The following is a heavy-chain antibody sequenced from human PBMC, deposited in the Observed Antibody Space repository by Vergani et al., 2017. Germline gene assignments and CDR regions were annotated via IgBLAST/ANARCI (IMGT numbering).Heavy chain of an antibody. D-gene: IGHD3-3*01. Sequence: EVQLLESGGGLVQPGGSLRLSCAASGFTFSSYAMSWVRQAPGKGLEWVSAISGSGGSTYYADSVKGRFTISRDNSKNTLYLQMNSLRAEDTAVYYCATEKKTRDFWSGYDPLPWFAYGMDVWGQGTTVTVSS. CDR2: ISGSGGST. CDR1: GFTFSSYA. J-gene: IGHJ6*02. V-gene: IGHV3-23*01. CDR3: ATEKKTRDFWSGYDPLPWFAYGMDV.